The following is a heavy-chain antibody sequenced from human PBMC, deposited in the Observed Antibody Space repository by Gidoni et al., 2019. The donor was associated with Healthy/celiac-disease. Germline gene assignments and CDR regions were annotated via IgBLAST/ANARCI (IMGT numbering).Heavy chain of an antibody. V-gene: IGHV3-30-3*01. CDR3: ARGWREEWFGESY. Sequence: QVQLVESGGGVVQPGRSLRLSCAASGFTFSSYAMHWVRQAPGKGLEWVAVISYDGSNKYYADSVKGRFTISRDNSKNTLYLQMNSLRAEDTAVYYCARGWREEWFGESYWGQGTLVTVSS. CDR1: GFTFSSYA. J-gene: IGHJ4*02. CDR2: ISYDGSNK. D-gene: IGHD3-10*01.